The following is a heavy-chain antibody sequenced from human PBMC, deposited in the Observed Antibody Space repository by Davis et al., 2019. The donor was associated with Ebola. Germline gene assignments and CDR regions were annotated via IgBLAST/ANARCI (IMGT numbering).Heavy chain of an antibody. J-gene: IGHJ4*02. D-gene: IGHD4-23*01. V-gene: IGHV4-34*01. CDR3: ARVSYGGNSGDY. CDR2: INHSGRT. Sequence: PSETLSLTCAVYGGTFSGYYWSWIRQPPGKGLEWIGEINHSGRTNYNPSLKSRVTISVDTSKNQFSLKLISVTAADTAVYYCARVSYGGNSGDYWGQGTLVTVSS. CDR1: GGTFSGYY.